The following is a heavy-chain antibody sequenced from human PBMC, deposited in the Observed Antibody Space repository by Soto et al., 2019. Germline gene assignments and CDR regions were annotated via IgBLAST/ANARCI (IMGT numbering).Heavy chain of an antibody. CDR3: ARDFSYYYDSSGSEPDY. V-gene: IGHV3-74*01. Sequence: GGSMRISCAASGLTFSGYRMHWVRQATGKGLVCASRIDTDGRVTNYADPVKGRFTISRDNAKNSLYLQMNSLRAEDTAVYYCARDFSYYYDSSGSEPDYWGQGTLVTVSS. D-gene: IGHD3-22*01. CDR2: IDTDGRVT. CDR1: GLTFSGYR. J-gene: IGHJ4*02.